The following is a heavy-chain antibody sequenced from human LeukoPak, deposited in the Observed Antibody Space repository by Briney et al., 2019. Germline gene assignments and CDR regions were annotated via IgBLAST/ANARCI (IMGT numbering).Heavy chain of an antibody. D-gene: IGHD3-3*01. CDR3: AKDRRDIYDFWSGYYFDY. CDR1: GFTFSSYW. CDR2: INSDGSST. J-gene: IGHJ4*02. Sequence: GGSLRLSCAASGFTFSSYWMHWVRQAPGKGLVWVSRINSDGSSTSYADSVKGRFTISRDNAKNTLYLQMNSLRAEDTAVYYCAKDRRDIYDFWSGYYFDYWGQGTLVTVSS. V-gene: IGHV3-74*01.